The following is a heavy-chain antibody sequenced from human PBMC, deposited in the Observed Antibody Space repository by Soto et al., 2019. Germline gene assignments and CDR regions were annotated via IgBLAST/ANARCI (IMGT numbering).Heavy chain of an antibody. V-gene: IGHV4-34*01. J-gene: IGHJ6*02. D-gene: IGHD3-10*01. CDR2: INHSGST. CDR1: GGSFSSYY. CDR3: AGGRGVRGTVIATYYSYGVDV. Sequence: QVQLQQWGAGLLKPSETLSLTCAVYGGSFSSYYWNWIRQPPGKGLEWIGEINHSGSTNYKPSLKSRVTISVDTSKKQFSLKFSSVTAADTAVYYCAGGRGVRGTVIATYYSYGVDVWGQGTTVTVSS.